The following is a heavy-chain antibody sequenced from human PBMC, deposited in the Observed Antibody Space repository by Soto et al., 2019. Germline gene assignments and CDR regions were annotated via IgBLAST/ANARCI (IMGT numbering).Heavy chain of an antibody. J-gene: IGHJ3*02. V-gene: IGHV3-9*02. Sequence: GGSLRLSCVASGSSSDPFTMHWVRELPGKGLEWVAGLSWDRSTVAYADSVQGRFIVSRDNARSSVYLQMSRLSVEDTAVYYCARGSFAPTSSDQDPFDMWGQGTMVTVSS. CDR2: LSWDRSTV. D-gene: IGHD6-19*01. CDR3: ARGSFAPTSSDQDPFDM. CDR1: GSSSDPFT.